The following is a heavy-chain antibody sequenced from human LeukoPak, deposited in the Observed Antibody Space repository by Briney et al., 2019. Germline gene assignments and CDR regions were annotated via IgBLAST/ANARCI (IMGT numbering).Heavy chain of an antibody. D-gene: IGHD3-22*01. Sequence: GGSLRLSCAASGFPFSSYAMGWVRQAPRKGLEWVSAITASSGGTYYADSVKGRFTISRDNSKNTLYLQINSLRAEDAAIYYCAKIRFYYDSSSDYWYFDLWGRGTLVTVSS. CDR1: GFPFSSYA. CDR3: AKIRFYYDSSSDYWYFDL. J-gene: IGHJ2*01. CDR2: ITASSGGT. V-gene: IGHV3-23*01.